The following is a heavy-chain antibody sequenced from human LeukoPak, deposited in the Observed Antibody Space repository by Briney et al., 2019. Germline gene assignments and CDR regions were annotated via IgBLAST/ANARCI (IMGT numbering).Heavy chain of an antibody. CDR3: ARASGTVTTGPPYYYYYMDV. Sequence: STYYNPSLKSRVTISVDTSKNQFSLKLSSVAAADTAAYYCARASGTVTTGPPYYYYYMDVWGKGTTVTVSS. D-gene: IGHD4-11*01. J-gene: IGHJ6*03. CDR2: ST. V-gene: IGHV4-30-2*04.